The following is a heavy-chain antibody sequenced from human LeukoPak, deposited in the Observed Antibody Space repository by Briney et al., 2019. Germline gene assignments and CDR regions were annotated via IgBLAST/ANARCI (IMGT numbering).Heavy chain of an antibody. CDR1: GGTFSSYA. CDR3: ARANYDFWSGYSTRDSYYYYMDV. D-gene: IGHD3-3*01. V-gene: IGHV1-69*01. CDR2: IIPIFGTA. Sequence: SVKVSCKASGGTFSSYAISWVRQAPGQGLEWMGGIIPIFGTANYAQKFQGRVTIAADESTSTAYMELSSLRSEDTAVYYCARANYDFWSGYSTRDSYYYYMDVWGKGTTVTVSS. J-gene: IGHJ6*03.